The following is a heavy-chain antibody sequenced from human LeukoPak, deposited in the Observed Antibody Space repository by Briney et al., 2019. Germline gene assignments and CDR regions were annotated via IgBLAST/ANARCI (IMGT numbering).Heavy chain of an antibody. J-gene: IGHJ6*02. D-gene: IGHD2-15*01. CDR1: GGSVSSGSYY. Sequence: SETLSLTCTVSGGSVSSGSYYWSWIRQSPGKGLEWIGYIYYSGSTNYNPSLKSRVTISVDTSKNQFSLKLSSVTAADTAVYYCARAVVVAATTEQYYYYGMDVWAKGPRSPSP. V-gene: IGHV4-61*01. CDR3: ARAVVVAATTEQYYYYGMDV. CDR2: IYYSGST.